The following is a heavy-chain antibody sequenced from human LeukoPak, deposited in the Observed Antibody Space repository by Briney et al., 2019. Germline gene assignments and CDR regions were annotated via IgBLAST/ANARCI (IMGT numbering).Heavy chain of an antibody. J-gene: IGHJ5*02. CDR2: INHSGST. V-gene: IGHV4-34*01. CDR3: AGSYYDILTGPNNWFDP. CDR1: GGSFSGYY. Sequence: SETLSLTCAVYGGSFSGYYWSWIRQPPGKGLEWIGEINHSGSTNYNPSLESRVTISVDTSKNQFSLKLSSVTAADTAVYYCAGSYYDILTGPNNWFDPWGQGTLVTVSS. D-gene: IGHD3-9*01.